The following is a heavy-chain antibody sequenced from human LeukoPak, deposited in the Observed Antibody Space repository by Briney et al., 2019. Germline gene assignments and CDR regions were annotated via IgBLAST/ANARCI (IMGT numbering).Heavy chain of an antibody. CDR1: GSTFTSHY. D-gene: IGHD3-22*01. J-gene: IGHJ4*02. CDR2: INPSDGTT. V-gene: IGHV1-46*01. Sequence: ASVKVSCKASGSTFTSHYTHWVRQAPGEGPQWMGIINPSDGTTSYAPKFQGRVTMTRDTSTSTVYMELRSQRSEDTAMYYCARSRSGYLVYWGQGTLLTVSS. CDR3: ARSRSGYLVY.